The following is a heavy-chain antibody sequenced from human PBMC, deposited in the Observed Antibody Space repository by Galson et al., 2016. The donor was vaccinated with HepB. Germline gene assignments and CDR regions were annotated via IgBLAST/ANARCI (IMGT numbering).Heavy chain of an antibody. V-gene: IGHV3-11*01. CDR2: ISDSGNTI. J-gene: IGHJ6*02. Sequence: SLRLSCAASGFTFSDYYMTWIRKAPGKGLEWLSYISDSGNTIYYADSVKGRFTISRDNAKNSLYLQMNSLRADDTAVYYCARDLDPSLAVQGVWGQGTTVTVSS. CDR1: GFTFSDYY. CDR3: ARDLDPSLAVQGV. D-gene: IGHD6-19*01.